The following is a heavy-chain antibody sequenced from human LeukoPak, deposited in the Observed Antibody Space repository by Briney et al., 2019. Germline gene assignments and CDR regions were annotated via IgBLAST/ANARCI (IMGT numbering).Heavy chain of an antibody. J-gene: IGHJ6*03. CDR1: GGTFSSYA. V-gene: IGHV1-69*05. Sequence: ASVKVSCKASGGTFSSYAISWVRQAPGQGLEWMGRIIPIFGTANYAQKFQGRVTIITDESTSTAYMELSSLRSEDTAVYYCATQSGVVAATASYYYYMDVWGKGTTVTVSS. CDR3: ATQSGVVAATASYYYYMDV. D-gene: IGHD2-15*01. CDR2: IIPIFGTA.